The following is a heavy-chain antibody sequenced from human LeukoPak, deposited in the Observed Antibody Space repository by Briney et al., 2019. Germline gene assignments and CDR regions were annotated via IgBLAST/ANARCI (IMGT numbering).Heavy chain of an antibody. CDR3: ARGGYSYGLFDP. J-gene: IGHJ5*02. D-gene: IGHD5-18*01. V-gene: IGHV1-18*01. CDR1: GYTFTSYG. CDR2: ISAYNGNT. Sequence: ASVKVSCKASGYTFTSYGISWVRQAPGQGLEWMGWISAYNGNTNYAQKVKGRVTMTTDTSTSTAYMELRSLRSDDPAVYYCARGGYSYGLFDPWGQGTLVTVSS.